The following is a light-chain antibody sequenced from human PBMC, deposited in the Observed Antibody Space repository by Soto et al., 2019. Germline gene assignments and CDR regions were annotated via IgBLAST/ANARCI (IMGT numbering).Light chain of an antibody. CDR3: ATWDDSRNAYV. J-gene: IGLJ1*01. V-gene: IGLV1-44*01. Sequence: QSVLTRPASASGTPGQRVTISASGSSSNIGSNTVTWYQQLPGTAPKLLIYSTDERPSGVPDRFSGSKSGTSASLAISGLQSEEEADYYCATWDDSRNAYVFGPGTKVTVL. CDR1: SSNIGSNT. CDR2: STD.